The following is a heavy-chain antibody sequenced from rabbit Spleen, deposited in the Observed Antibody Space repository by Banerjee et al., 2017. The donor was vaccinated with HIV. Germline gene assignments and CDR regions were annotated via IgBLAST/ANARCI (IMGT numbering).Heavy chain of an antibody. J-gene: IGHJ6*01. V-gene: IGHV1S47*01. Sequence: QEQLMESGGGLVQPGGSLKLSCEASGFDFSGTGVSWVRQAPGKGLEWIGYIDLLFGTTYVANGVNGRFTISSHNAQNTLYLQLHSLTAADTAAYFCVRGASASGYYSLWGPGILVTVS. CDR2: IDLLFGTT. CDR1: GFDFSGTG. D-gene: IGHD1-1*01. CDR3: VRGASASGYYSL.